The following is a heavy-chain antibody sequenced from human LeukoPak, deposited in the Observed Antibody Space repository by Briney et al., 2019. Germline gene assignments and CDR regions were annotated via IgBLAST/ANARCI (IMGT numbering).Heavy chain of an antibody. Sequence: PSETLSLICTVSGGSISSGGYYWSWIRQPPGKGLEWVGYIYHSGSTYYNPSLKSRVTISVDTSKNQFSLKLSSVTAADTAVYYCARDYYDFWSGSYYYYYYMDVWGKGTTVTVSS. CDR1: GGSISSGGYY. CDR2: IYHSGST. V-gene: IGHV4-30-2*01. D-gene: IGHD3-3*01. J-gene: IGHJ6*03. CDR3: ARDYYDFWSGSYYYYYYMDV.